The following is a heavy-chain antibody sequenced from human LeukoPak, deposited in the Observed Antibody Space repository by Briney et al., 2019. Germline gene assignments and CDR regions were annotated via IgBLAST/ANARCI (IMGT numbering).Heavy chain of an antibody. CDR2: INTNTGNP. Sequence: ASVKVSCKASGYTFTSYAMNWVRQAPGQGLEWMGWINTNTGNPTYAQGFTGRFVFSLDTSVSTAYLQISSLKAEGTAVYYCARIRVWGSYRYYYYMDVWGKGTTVTVSS. D-gene: IGHD3-16*02. V-gene: IGHV7-4-1*02. CDR1: GYTFTSYA. CDR3: ARIRVWGSYRYYYYMDV. J-gene: IGHJ6*03.